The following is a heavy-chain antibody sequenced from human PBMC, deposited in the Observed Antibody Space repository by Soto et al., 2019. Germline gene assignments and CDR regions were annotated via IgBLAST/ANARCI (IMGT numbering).Heavy chain of an antibody. CDR2: VSSTGST. Sequence: SETLSLTCTVSGASITQYYWNWIRQSPGKGLEWIVSVSSTGSTVYNPSLTSRVTVSLDTSKNQFSLTLNSVTAADTAVYYCARAKAPLYSSSWYWFDPWGQGTLVTVSS. CDR1: GASITQYY. V-gene: IGHV4-4*08. CDR3: ARAKAPLYSSSWYWFDP. J-gene: IGHJ5*02. D-gene: IGHD6-13*01.